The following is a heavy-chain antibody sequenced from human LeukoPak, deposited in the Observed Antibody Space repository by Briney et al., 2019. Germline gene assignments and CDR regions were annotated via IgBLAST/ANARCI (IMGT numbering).Heavy chain of an antibody. CDR3: ARELSLGYCSSTSCGSNWFDP. D-gene: IGHD2-2*01. Sequence: ASVKVSCKASGYTFTSYYMHWVRQAPGQGLEWMGIINPSGGSTSYAQKFQGRVTMTRDTSTSTVYMELSSLRSEDTAVYYCARELSLGYCSSTSCGSNWFDPWGQGTLVTVSS. V-gene: IGHV1-46*01. CDR2: INPSGGST. CDR1: GYTFTSYY. J-gene: IGHJ5*02.